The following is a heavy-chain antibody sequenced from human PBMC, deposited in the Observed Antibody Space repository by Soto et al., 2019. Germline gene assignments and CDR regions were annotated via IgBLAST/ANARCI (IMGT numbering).Heavy chain of an antibody. CDR2: ISFSGDNT. J-gene: IGHJ4*02. CDR1: GFIFTDYA. V-gene: IGHV3-23*01. CDR3: AKIGLVGSCGFELARDF. Sequence: PGGSLRLSCVASGFIFTDYAMSWVRQGPGKGLEWVAGISFSGDNTNYADSVKGRFITSRDNSKNTLYLLMNGLRTEDIGIYYCAKIGLVGSCGFELARDFWGQRFLVTVS. D-gene: IGHD2-8*02.